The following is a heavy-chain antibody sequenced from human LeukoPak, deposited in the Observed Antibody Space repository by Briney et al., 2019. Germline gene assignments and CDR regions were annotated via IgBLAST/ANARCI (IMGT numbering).Heavy chain of an antibody. CDR1: GGSISCNSYY. CDR2: IYTSGST. V-gene: IGHV4-61*02. Sequence: PSETLSLTCTVSGGSISCNSYYWSWIRQPAGKGLEWIRRIYTSGSTNYNPSLKSRVTMSVDTSKNQFSLKLSSVTAADTAVYYCAREGTDRIKYYHWFDPWGQGSLVTVSS. J-gene: IGHJ5*02. CDR3: AREGTDRIKYYHWFDP. D-gene: IGHD2/OR15-2a*01.